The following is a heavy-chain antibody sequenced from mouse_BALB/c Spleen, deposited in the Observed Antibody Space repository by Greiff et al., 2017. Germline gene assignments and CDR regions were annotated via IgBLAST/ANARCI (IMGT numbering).Heavy chain of an antibody. J-gene: IGHJ2*01. CDR1: GYTFTSYW. CDR2: IYPGSGST. CDR3: TRNYGNSYYLDY. Sequence: LQQPGSELVRPGASVKLSCKASGYTFTSYWMHWVKQRPGQGLEWIGNIYPGSGSTNYDEKFKSKATLTVDTSSSTAYMQLSSLTSEDSAVYYCTRNYGNSYYLDYWGQGTTLTVSS. D-gene: IGHD2-1*01. V-gene: IGHV1S22*01.